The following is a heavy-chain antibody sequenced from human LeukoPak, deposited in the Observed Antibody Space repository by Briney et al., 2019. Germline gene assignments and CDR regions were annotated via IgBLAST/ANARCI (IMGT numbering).Heavy chain of an antibody. J-gene: IGHJ4*02. V-gene: IGHV4-59*01. CDR3: ARWKQLRGYSYGYIDY. CDR2: IYYSGST. CDR1: GGSISSYY. Sequence: SETLSLTCTVSGGSISSYYWSWIRQPPGKGLEWIGYIYYSGSTNYNPSLKSRVTISVDTSKNQFSLKLSSVTAADTAVYYCARWKQLRGYSYGYIDYWGQGTLVTVSS. D-gene: IGHD5-18*01.